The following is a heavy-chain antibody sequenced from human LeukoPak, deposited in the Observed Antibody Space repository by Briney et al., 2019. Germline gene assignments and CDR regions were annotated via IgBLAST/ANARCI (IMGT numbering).Heavy chain of an antibody. D-gene: IGHD5-18*01. CDR1: GFTFSSYS. V-gene: IGHV3-21*01. CDR3: ARDHPQLTYAFDI. Sequence: PGGALRLSCAASGFTFSSYSMNGVRQAPGKGLEGGSSISSSSSYIYYADSVKGRFTISRDNAKNSLYLQMNSLRAEDTAVYYCARDHPQLTYAFDIWGQGTMVTVSS. CDR2: ISSSSSYI. J-gene: IGHJ3*02.